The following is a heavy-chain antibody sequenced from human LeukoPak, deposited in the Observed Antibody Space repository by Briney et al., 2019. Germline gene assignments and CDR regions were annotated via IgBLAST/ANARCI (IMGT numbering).Heavy chain of an antibody. D-gene: IGHD2-15*01. Sequence: PGGSLRLSCAASGFTFSDYWMSWVRQAPGKGPEWVATIKQDGSEEHYVDSVKGRFTISRDNAANSLYLQVNSLRAEDSAVYYCASTFPYCTSGTCALGGQGTLVTVSS. CDR1: GFTFSDYW. J-gene: IGHJ4*02. V-gene: IGHV3-7*01. CDR2: IKQDGSEE. CDR3: ASTFPYCTSGTCAL.